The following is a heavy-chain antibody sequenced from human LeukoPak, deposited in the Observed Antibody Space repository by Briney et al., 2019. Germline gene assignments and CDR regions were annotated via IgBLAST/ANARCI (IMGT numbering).Heavy chain of an antibody. Sequence: NTSETLSLTCAVYGGSFSGYYWSWIRQPPGKGLEWIGEINHSGSTNYNPSLKSRVTISVDTSKNQFSLKLSSVTAADTAVYYCASPDPFDYWGQGTLVTVSS. J-gene: IGHJ4*02. CDR2: INHSGST. V-gene: IGHV4-34*01. CDR3: ASPDPFDY. CDR1: GGSFSGYY.